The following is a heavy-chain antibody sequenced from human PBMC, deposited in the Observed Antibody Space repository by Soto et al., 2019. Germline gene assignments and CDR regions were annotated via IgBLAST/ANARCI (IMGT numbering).Heavy chain of an antibody. CDR3: VRDGSGYTSHWYFDV. CDR2: ISHDSSYT. J-gene: IGHJ2*01. CDR1: GFRLRTAS. D-gene: IGHD3-10*01. Sequence: DPGGGWVNPGGSRRPPGEPLGFRLRTASMSGFRKPPGKGRGWLSYISHDSSYTKYADSVKGRFSISRDNAKNSLYLQMNSLGVEDTAVYYCVRDGSGYTSHWYFDVWGRGTLVTVTS. V-gene: IGHV3-11*06.